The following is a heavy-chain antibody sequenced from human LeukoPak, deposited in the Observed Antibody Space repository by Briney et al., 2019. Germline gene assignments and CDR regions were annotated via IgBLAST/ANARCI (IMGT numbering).Heavy chain of an antibody. V-gene: IGHV1-2*02. D-gene: IGHD2-21*02. CDR1: GGTFSSYA. J-gene: IGHJ4*02. CDR2: ISPNSGGT. CDR3: AREPTENCGGDCYHLDY. Sequence: VASVKVSCKASGGTFSSYAVSWVRQAPGQGLEWMGWISPNSGGTNYAQKFQGRVTLTRDTSISTAYMELSRLRSDDTAVYYCAREPTENCGGDCYHLDYWGQGTLVTVSS.